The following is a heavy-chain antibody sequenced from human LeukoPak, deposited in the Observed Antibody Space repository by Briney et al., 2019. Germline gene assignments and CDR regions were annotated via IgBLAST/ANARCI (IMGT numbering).Heavy chain of an antibody. D-gene: IGHD1-26*01. Sequence: LVKVSCEASGGTFSNYAFSWVRQAPGQGLEWMGGIIPIFRTTNYAEQFQGRVTITTDESTNTAYLDLSSLRSEDTAVYYCAKDDGSATMGFDSWGQGTLVSVSS. CDR3: AKDDGSATMGFDS. V-gene: IGHV1-69*05. CDR2: IIPIFRTT. J-gene: IGHJ5*01. CDR1: GGTFSNYA.